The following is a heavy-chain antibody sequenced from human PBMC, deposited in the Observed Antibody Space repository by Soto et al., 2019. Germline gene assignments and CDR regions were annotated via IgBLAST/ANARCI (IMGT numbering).Heavy chain of an antibody. CDR3: AKVLSKNYYYTFDF. CDR1: GFTFSDYA. D-gene: IGHD3-22*01. CDR2: ISGGSSVT. J-gene: IGHJ4*02. V-gene: IGHV3-23*01. Sequence: HPGGSLRLSCTASGFTFSDYAMTWVRQAPGKGLEWVSTISGGSSVTYYGDSVKGRFTISRDNAKKTLFLQLNRLSAEDTATYYCAKVLSKNYYYTFDFWGQGTQVTVSS.